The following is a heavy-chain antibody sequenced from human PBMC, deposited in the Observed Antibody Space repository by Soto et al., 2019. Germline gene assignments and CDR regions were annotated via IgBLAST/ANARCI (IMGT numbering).Heavy chain of an antibody. V-gene: IGHV3-15*01. CDR1: GFSFKNAW. J-gene: IGHJ4*02. Sequence: GGSLRLSCAASGFSFKNAWMSWVRQAPGKGLEWVGRIKSKTDGETADYGVPVKGRFTISRDDSKSTMYLEMNSLKTEDTAVYWCTTVLFWGPLRDYWGQATQVTV. D-gene: IGHD3-16*01. CDR3: TTVLFWGPLRDY. CDR2: IKSKTDGETA.